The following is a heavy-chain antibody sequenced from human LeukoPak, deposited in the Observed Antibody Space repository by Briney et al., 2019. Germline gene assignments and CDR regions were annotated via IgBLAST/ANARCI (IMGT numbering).Heavy chain of an antibody. CDR1: GGSISSSSYY. V-gene: IGHV4-39*01. J-gene: IGHJ4*02. CDR3: ARRYSSGHHFDY. D-gene: IGHD6-25*01. CDR2: IYYSGST. Sequence: PSETLSLTCTVSGGSISSSSYYWGWIRQPPGKGLEWIGSIYYSGSTYYNPSLKSRVTISVDTSKNQFSLKLSSVTAADTAVYYCARRYSSGHHFDYWGQGTLVTVSS.